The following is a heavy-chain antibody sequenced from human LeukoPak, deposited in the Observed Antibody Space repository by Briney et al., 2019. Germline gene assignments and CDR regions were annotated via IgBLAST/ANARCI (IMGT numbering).Heavy chain of an antibody. Sequence: TGGSLRLFCAASGFTFSSYWMSWVRQAPGKGLEWVANIKQDGSEKYYVDSVKGRFTISRDNAKNSLYLQMNSLRAEDTAVYYCARTQNIVVVPAAIPDYWGQGTLVTVSS. J-gene: IGHJ4*02. V-gene: IGHV3-7*01. CDR3: ARTQNIVVVPAAIPDY. CDR2: IKQDGSEK. CDR1: GFTFSSYW. D-gene: IGHD2-2*01.